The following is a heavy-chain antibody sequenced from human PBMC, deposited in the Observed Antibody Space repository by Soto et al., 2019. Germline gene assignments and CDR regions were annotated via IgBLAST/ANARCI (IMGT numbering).Heavy chain of an antibody. Sequence: PGGSLRLSCVASGFTFSTHAMSWVRQAPGKGLEWVSTCSGSGGNIYYAESVKGRLTISRDDSKNTLYLQMNSLRVEDTAVYYCAKDPPWTVGPLAMDVWGQGTTVTVSS. CDR3: AKDPPWTVGPLAMDV. J-gene: IGHJ6*02. D-gene: IGHD2-2*01. CDR1: GFTFSTHA. V-gene: IGHV3-23*01. CDR2: CSGSGGNI.